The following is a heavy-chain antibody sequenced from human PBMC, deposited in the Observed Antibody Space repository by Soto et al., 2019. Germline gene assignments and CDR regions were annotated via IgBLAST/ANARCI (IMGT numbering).Heavy chain of an antibody. Sequence: EVQLVESGGGLVQPGGSLRLSCAASGFTFSDHYMDWVRQAPGKGLEWVGRSKNKADSYTTEYAASVKGRFTISRDGSNNSLFLQMNSLKTEDTAVYYCTVWGSGNDFGAAWGQGIVVTVPS. D-gene: IGHD3-10*01. CDR2: SKNKADSYTT. V-gene: IGHV3-72*01. J-gene: IGHJ4*02. CDR3: TVWGSGNDFGAA. CDR1: GFTFSDHY.